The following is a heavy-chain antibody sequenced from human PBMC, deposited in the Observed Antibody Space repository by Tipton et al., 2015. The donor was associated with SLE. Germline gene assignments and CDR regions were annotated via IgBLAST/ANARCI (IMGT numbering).Heavy chain of an antibody. CDR1: GFTFSIFP. V-gene: IGHV3-23*01. J-gene: IGHJ3*02. Sequence: SLRLSCAASGFTFSIFPMSWVRQAPGKGLEWVSAISDSGGGTYHADSVKGRFTISRDNSKNTLYLQMSSLRPEDTAVYYCAKREGAFDIWGQGTMVTVSS. CDR3: AKREGAFDI. CDR2: ISDSGGGT.